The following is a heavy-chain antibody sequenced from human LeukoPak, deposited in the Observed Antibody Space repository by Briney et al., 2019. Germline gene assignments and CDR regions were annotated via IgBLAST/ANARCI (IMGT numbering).Heavy chain of an antibody. Sequence: PGGSLTLSCAASGFTFSSYAMAWVRQAPGKGLEWVSYISSSGSTIYYADSVKGRFTISRDNAKNSLYLQMNSLRAEDTAVYYCARDTMDYYYDSSGYYYGTDYWGQGTLVTVSS. CDR2: ISSSGSTI. CDR3: ARDTMDYYYDSSGYYYGTDY. V-gene: IGHV3-48*03. J-gene: IGHJ4*02. CDR1: GFTFSSYA. D-gene: IGHD3-22*01.